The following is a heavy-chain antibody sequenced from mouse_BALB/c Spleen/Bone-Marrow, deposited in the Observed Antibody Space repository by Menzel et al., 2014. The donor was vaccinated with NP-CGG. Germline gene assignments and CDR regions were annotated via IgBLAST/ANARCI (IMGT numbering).Heavy chain of an antibody. CDR3: ARYRLGTYFDY. CDR2: IDPANGDT. Sequence: EVQLVESGAELVKPGASVKLSCTASGFKIKDTYMHWVRQRPEQGLEWIGRIDPANGDTRYDPKFQDKATITADTSSSTAYLQLSSLTSEDTAVYCCARYRLGTYFDYWGQGTTLTVSS. D-gene: IGHD2-14*01. V-gene: IGHV14-3*02. CDR1: GFKIKDTY. J-gene: IGHJ2*01.